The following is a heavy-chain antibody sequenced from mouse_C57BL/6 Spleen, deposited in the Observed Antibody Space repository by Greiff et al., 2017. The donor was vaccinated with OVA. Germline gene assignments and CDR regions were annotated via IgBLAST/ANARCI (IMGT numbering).Heavy chain of an antibody. CDR3: ASRGGVFDC. J-gene: IGHJ2*01. V-gene: IGHV1-81*01. CDR2: IYPRSGNT. CDR1: GYTFTSNG. Sequence: VQLQQSGAELPRPGASVKLSCKASGYTFTSNGISWVKKRTGQGLKWIGEIYPRSGNTYYNEKFKGKATLAADKSSSTAYMELRSLTSEDSAVYFCASRGGVFDCWGQGTTLTVSS.